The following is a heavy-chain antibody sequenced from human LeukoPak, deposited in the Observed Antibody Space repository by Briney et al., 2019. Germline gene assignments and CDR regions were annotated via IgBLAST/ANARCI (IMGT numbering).Heavy chain of an antibody. Sequence: SGGSLRLSCAASGFTFSSYAMSWVRQAPGKGLEWVSAISGSGGSTYYADSVKGRFTISRDNSKNTLYLQMNSLRAEDTAVYYCAKSMLPKGLLAGTDYWGQGTLVTVSS. CDR3: AKSMLPKGLLAGTDY. D-gene: IGHD1-1*01. CDR2: ISGSGGST. J-gene: IGHJ4*02. CDR1: GFTFSSYA. V-gene: IGHV3-23*01.